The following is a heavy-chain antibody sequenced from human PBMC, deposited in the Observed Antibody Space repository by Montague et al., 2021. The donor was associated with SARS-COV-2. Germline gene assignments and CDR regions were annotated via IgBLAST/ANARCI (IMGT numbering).Heavy chain of an antibody. J-gene: IGHJ6*02. D-gene: IGHD3-10*01. Sequence: SLRLSCAASGFTVSSNYMSWVRQAPGKGLEWVSVIYSGGSTYYADSVKGRFTISRHNSKNMLYLQMNSLRAEDTAVYYCARDLTYGSGRSYYYYGMDVWGQGTTVTVSS. CDR1: GFTVSSNY. CDR2: IYSGGST. V-gene: IGHV3-53*04. CDR3: ARDLTYGSGRSYYYYGMDV.